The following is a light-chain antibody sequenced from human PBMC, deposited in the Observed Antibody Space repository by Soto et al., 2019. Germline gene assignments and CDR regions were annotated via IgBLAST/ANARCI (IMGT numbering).Light chain of an antibody. J-gene: IGLJ1*01. Sequence: QSVLTQPASVSGSPGQSITISCTGTSSDVGSYNLVSWYQQHPGKAPKLMIYEGSKRPSGVSNRFSGSKSGNTASLTISGLQAEDEADYYCCSYAGSSTPSVFGTVTKVTVL. CDR2: EGS. CDR1: SSDVGSYNL. CDR3: CSYAGSSTPSV. V-gene: IGLV2-23*01.